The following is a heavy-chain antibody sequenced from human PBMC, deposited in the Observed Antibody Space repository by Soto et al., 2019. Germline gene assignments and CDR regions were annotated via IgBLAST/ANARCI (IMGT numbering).Heavy chain of an antibody. V-gene: IGHV1-3*01. J-gene: IGHJ4*02. CDR3: ARLRIAARVLDY. Sequence: GASVKVSCKASGYTFTSYAMHWVRQAPGQRLEWMGWINAGNGNTKYSQKFQGRVTITRDTSASTAYMELSSLRSEDTAVYYCARLRIAARVLDYSGQGTLVTVSS. CDR2: INAGNGNT. D-gene: IGHD6-6*01. CDR1: GYTFTSYA.